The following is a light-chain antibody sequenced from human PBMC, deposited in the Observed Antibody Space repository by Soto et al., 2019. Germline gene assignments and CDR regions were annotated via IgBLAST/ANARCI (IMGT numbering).Light chain of an antibody. CDR2: GNN. V-gene: IGLV1-44*01. Sequence: QSVLTQPPSASGTPGQRVTISCSGSGSNIGSHTVSWYQQLPGTAPNLLIHGNNNRPSGVPDRFSGSKSDTSASLAITGLQADDEADYYCHSYDSRLNCYVFGTGTKLTVL. CDR3: HSYDSRLNCYV. CDR1: GSNIGSHT. J-gene: IGLJ1*01.